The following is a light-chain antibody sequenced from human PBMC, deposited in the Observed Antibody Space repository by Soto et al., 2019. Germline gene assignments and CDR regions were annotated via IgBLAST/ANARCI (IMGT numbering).Light chain of an antibody. J-gene: IGKJ1*01. CDR3: QQYGSLSWT. CDR2: GAS. V-gene: IGKV3-20*01. Sequence: EIVMTQSPATLSVSPGERATLSCRASQSVSSYLAWYQQKPGQAPRLLIYGASSRATGIPDRFSGSGSGTDFTLTISRLEPEDFAVYYCQQYGSLSWTFGQGTKVDIK. CDR1: QSVSSY.